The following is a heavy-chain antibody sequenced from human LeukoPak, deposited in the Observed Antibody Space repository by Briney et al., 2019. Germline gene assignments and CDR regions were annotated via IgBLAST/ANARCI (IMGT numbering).Heavy chain of an antibody. J-gene: IGHJ4*02. CDR1: GYSISSGYY. V-gene: IGHV4-61*01. CDR2: FYYSGST. D-gene: IGHD5-24*01. Sequence: PSETLSLTCTVSGYSISSGYYWSWIRQPPGKGLEWIGYFYYSGSTNYNPSLKSRVTISVDTSKNQFSLKLSSVTAADTAVYYCARGPGNGYPILFDYWGQGTLVTVSS. CDR3: ARGPGNGYPILFDY.